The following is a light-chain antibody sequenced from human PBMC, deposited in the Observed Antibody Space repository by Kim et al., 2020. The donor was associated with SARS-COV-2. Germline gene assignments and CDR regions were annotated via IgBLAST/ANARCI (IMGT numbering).Light chain of an antibody. Sequence: QSALTQPRSVSGSPGQSVTISCTGTSSDVGGYNYVSWYQQHPGKAPKLMIYDVTERPSGVPDRFSASKSGNTASLTISGLQAEDEADYNCCSYAGSPPYVFGTGTKVTVL. CDR1: SSDVGGYNY. V-gene: IGLV2-11*01. J-gene: IGLJ1*01. CDR2: DVT. CDR3: CSYAGSPPYV.